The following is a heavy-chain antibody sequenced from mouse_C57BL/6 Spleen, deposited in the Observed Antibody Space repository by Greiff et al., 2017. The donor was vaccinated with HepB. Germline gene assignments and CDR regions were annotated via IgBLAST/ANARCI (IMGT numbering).Heavy chain of an antibody. CDR2: ISYDGSN. V-gene: IGHV3-6*01. Sequence: EVKLQESGPGLVKPSQSLSLTCSVTGYSITSGYYWNWIRQFPGNKLEWMGYISYDGSNNYNPSLKNRISITRDTSKNQFFLKLNSVTTEDTATYYCASSTMVTTEGPLFAYWGQGTLVTVSA. CDR1: GYSITSGYY. D-gene: IGHD2-2*01. J-gene: IGHJ3*01. CDR3: ASSTMVTTEGPLFAY.